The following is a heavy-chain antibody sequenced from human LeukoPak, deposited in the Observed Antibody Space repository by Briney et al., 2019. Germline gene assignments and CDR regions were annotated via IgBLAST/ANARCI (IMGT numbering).Heavy chain of an antibody. Sequence: GGSLRLSCAASGFTLSSYWMHWVRQAPGKGLVWVSRINSDGSSTSYADSVKGRFIISRDNAKNTLYLQMNSLRAEDTAVYYCARGYSHRNYYFDYWGQGTLVTVSS. CDR1: GFTLSSYW. V-gene: IGHV3-74*01. CDR2: INSDGSST. J-gene: IGHJ4*02. D-gene: IGHD1-14*01. CDR3: ARGYSHRNYYFDY.